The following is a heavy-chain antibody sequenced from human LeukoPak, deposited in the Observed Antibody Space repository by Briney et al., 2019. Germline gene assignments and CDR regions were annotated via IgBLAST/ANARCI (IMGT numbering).Heavy chain of an antibody. J-gene: IGHJ5*02. V-gene: IGHV3-23*01. Sequence: HPGGSLRLSCAASGFTFRSYAMNWVRQAPGRGLDWVSTFSAGGSTYYADSVKGRFAISRDNSKNTLYLQMNSLRAEDTAVYYCAKEGGSGSLSWFDPWGQGTLVTVSS. CDR1: GFTFRSYA. D-gene: IGHD3-10*01. CDR3: AKEGGSGSLSWFDP. CDR2: FSAGGST.